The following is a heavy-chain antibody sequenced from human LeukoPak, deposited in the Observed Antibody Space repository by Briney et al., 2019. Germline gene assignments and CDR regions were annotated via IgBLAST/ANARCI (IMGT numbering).Heavy chain of an antibody. Sequence: ASVKVSCKAFGYTFSGYYMHWVRQAPGQGLGWMGWIDPKSGGTNYARQFQGRVTMTRDTSINTAYMELRWLRADDTAVYYCARDSAPASTPGIINLSDPWGQGTLVSVSS. CDR2: IDPKSGGT. CDR3: ARDSAPASTPGIINLSDP. J-gene: IGHJ5*02. V-gene: IGHV1-2*02. CDR1: GYTFSGYY. D-gene: IGHD3-10*01.